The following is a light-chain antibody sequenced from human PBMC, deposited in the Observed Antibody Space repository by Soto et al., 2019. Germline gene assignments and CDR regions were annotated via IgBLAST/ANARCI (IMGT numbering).Light chain of an antibody. CDR1: SSDVGSDNY. CDR3: SSYTTSITLV. Sequence: QSALTQPASVSGSPGQSIAISCTGTSSDVGSDNYVSWYQHHPGRAPKLIIYDVHNRPSGVSSRFSGSKSGNTASLTITGLQAEDEADYYCSSYTTSITLVFGGGTKLTVL. CDR2: DVH. J-gene: IGLJ3*02. V-gene: IGLV2-14*03.